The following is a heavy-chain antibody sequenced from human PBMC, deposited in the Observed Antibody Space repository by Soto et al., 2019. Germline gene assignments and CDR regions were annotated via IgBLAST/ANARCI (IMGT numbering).Heavy chain of an antibody. CDR2: ISWNSGSI. Sequence: GGSLRLSCAASGFTFDDYAMHWVRQAPGKGLEWVSGISWNSGSIGYADSVKGRFTISRDNAKNSLYLQMNSLRAEDTALYYCAKDILGQSQLFDYWGQGTLVTVSS. CDR3: AKDILGQSQLFDY. D-gene: IGHD6-13*01. J-gene: IGHJ4*02. CDR1: GFTFDDYA. V-gene: IGHV3-9*01.